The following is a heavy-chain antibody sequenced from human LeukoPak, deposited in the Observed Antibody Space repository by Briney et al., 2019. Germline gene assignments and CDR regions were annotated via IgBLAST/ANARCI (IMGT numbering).Heavy chain of an antibody. J-gene: IGHJ4*02. CDR1: GFTFSSYA. CDR3: AKDSYGSGSHFYYFDY. D-gene: IGHD3-10*01. Sequence: GGSLRLSCAASGFTFSSYAMSWVRQAPGKGLEWVSAISGSGGSTYYADFVKGRFTISRDNSKNTLYLQMNSLRAEDTAVYYCAKDSYGSGSHFYYFDYWGQGTLVTVSS. V-gene: IGHV3-23*01. CDR2: ISGSGGST.